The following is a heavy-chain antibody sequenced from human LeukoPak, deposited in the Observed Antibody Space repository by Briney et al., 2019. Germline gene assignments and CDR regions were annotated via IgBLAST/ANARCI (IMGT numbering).Heavy chain of an antibody. J-gene: IGHJ4*02. CDR3: ARSLGYCSGGSCYFDY. CDR1: GGSFSGYY. V-gene: IGHV4-34*01. Sequence: SETLSLTCAVYGGSFSGYYWSWIRQPPGKGLEWIGEINHSGSTNYNPSLKSRVTISVDTSKNQFSLKLSSVTAADTAVYYCARSLGYCSGGSCYFDYWGQGTLVTVSS. D-gene: IGHD2-15*01. CDR2: INHSGST.